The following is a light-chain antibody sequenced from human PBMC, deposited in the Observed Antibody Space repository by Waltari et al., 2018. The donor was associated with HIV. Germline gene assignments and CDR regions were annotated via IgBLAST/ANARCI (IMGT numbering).Light chain of an antibody. CDR3: ATWADRPSGPVV. V-gene: IGLV1-47*02. CDR2: SNN. Sequence: QSVLTQPPSASGTPGQRVTISCSGSSSNVHWYQKLPGKAPKLLIFSNNQRASGVPDRFSGSKSGTSASLVISGLRSEDDADYYCATWADRPSGPVVFGGGTKVTVL. J-gene: IGLJ2*01. CDR1: SSN.